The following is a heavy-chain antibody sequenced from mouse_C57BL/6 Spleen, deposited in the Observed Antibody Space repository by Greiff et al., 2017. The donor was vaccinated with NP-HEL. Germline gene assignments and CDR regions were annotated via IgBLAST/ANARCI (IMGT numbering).Heavy chain of an antibody. D-gene: IGHD1-1*01. V-gene: IGHV14-3*01. CDR1: GFNIKNTY. Sequence: VQLQQSVAELVRPGASVKLSCTASGFNIKNTYMHWVKQRPEQGLEWIGRIDPANGNTKYAPKFQGKATITADTSSNTAYLQLSSLTSEDTAIYYCARGTTVVATPYYFDYWGQGTTLTVSS. J-gene: IGHJ2*01. CDR2: IDPANGNT. CDR3: ARGTTVVATPYYFDY.